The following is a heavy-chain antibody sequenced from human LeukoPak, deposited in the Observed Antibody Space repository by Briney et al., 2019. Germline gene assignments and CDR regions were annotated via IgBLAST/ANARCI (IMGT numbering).Heavy chain of an antibody. V-gene: IGHV3-23*01. Sequence: AGGSLRLSCAASGFTFSSYAMSWVRQAPGKGLEWVSTVNADGGNTYYADSVKGRFTISRDNSKSTLILQMNSLRVEDTALYYCTKRVKYGGTWDHFADWGQGTLVTVS. CDR1: GFTFSSYA. CDR3: TKRVKYGGTWDHFAD. D-gene: IGHD1-26*01. CDR2: VNADGGNT. J-gene: IGHJ4*02.